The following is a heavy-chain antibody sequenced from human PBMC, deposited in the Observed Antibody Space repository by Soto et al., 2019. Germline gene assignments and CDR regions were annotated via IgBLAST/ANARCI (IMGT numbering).Heavy chain of an antibody. CDR2: IYYSGST. CDR1: GGSISSHY. D-gene: IGHD3-10*01. J-gene: IGHJ6*02. CDR3: ARDDYSSGRNYGMDV. Sequence: PSETLSLTCTVSGGSISSHYWSWIRQAPGKGLEWIGYIYYSGSTNYNPSLKSRVTISVDTSKNQFSLKVSSVTAADTAVYYCARDDYSSGRNYGMDVWGQGTTVTVSS. V-gene: IGHV4-59*11.